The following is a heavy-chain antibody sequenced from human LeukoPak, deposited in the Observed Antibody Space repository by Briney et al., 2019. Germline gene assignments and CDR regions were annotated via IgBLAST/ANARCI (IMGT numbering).Heavy chain of an antibody. J-gene: IGHJ4*02. D-gene: IGHD1-1*01. Sequence: GGSLRHSCAASGFIFNTFGMHWVRQAPGRGLEWVAYIRFDGGKKDYADSVKGRFTISRDNSKNTLYLQMNSLRPEDTAAYYCAKKGDNWDYFDYWGQGTLVTVSS. CDR3: AKKGDNWDYFDY. CDR1: GFIFNTFG. CDR2: IRFDGGKK. V-gene: IGHV3-30*02.